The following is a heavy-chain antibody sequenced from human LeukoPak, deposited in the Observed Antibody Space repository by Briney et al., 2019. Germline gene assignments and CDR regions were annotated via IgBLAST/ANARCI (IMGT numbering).Heavy chain of an antibody. J-gene: IGHJ4*02. CDR2: INPSGGST. D-gene: IGHD3-16*02. V-gene: IGHV1-46*01. Sequence: GASVKVSCKASGYTFTSYYMHWVRQAPGQGPEWMGIINPSGGSTSYAQKFQGRVTMTRDTSTSTVYMELSSLRSEDTAVYYCARADDYVWGSYRYFDYWGQGTLVTVSS. CDR1: GYTFTSYY. CDR3: ARADDYVWGSYRYFDY.